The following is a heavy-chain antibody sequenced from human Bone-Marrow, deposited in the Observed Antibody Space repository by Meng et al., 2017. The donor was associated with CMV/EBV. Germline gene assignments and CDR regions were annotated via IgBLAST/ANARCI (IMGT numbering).Heavy chain of an antibody. D-gene: IGHD3-3*01. CDR3: ARSSHYDFWSGYSSTYSYYYGMDV. Sequence: SETLSLTCTVSGGSISSYYWSWIRQPPGKGLEWIGYIYYSGSTNYNPSLKSRVTISVDTSKNQFSLKLSSVTAADTAVYYCARSSHYDFWSGYSSTYSYYYGMDVWGQGTTVTVSS. CDR1: GGSISSYY. CDR2: IYYSGST. V-gene: IGHV4-59*01. J-gene: IGHJ6*02.